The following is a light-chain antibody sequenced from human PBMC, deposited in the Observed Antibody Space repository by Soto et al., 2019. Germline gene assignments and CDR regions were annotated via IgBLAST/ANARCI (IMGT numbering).Light chain of an antibody. CDR1: QSIDSD. CDR2: GAS. Sequence: EIMMTQSPANVSVFPGERATLSCRASQSIDSDLAWYQQKPGHVPRLLIYGASTRATGVPARFSGSGSGTEFTLTIISLQSDDFAVYYCQRYSHGRTFGPGTKVEIK. J-gene: IGKJ1*01. CDR3: QRYSHGRT. V-gene: IGKV3-15*01.